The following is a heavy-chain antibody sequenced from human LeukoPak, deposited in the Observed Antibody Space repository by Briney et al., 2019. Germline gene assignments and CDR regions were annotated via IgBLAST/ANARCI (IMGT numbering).Heavy chain of an antibody. CDR3: ARYPQLLTVAGGFDY. D-gene: IGHD6-19*01. CDR1: GYTFTGYY. CDR2: INPNSGGT. V-gene: IGHV1-2*02. Sequence: ASVKVSCKASGYTFTGYYMHWVRQAPGQGLEWMGWINPNSGGTNYAQKFQGRVTMTRDTSISTAYMELSRLRSDDTAVYYCARYPQLLTVAGGFDYWGQGTLVTVSS. J-gene: IGHJ4*02.